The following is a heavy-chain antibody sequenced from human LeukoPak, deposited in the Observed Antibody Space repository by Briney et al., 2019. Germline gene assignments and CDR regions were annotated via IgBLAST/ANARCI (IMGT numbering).Heavy chain of an antibody. CDR1: GYSFTSYW. D-gene: IGHD6-25*01. CDR3: ARRGTNSRYSVDS. CDR2: IYPGVVSDT. V-gene: IGHV5-51*01. Sequence: GESLKISCKGSGYSFTSYWIGWVRQMPGKGLEWMGIIYPGVVSDTRYNTSFQGQVTISAGKSLSTAYLQWSGLKASDTAMYYCARRGTNSRYSVDSWGQGTLVTVSS. J-gene: IGHJ4*02.